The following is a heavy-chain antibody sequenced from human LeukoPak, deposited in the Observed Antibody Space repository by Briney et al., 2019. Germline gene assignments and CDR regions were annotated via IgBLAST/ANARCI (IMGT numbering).Heavy chain of an antibody. CDR1: KFTFSSFW. J-gene: IGHJ4*02. Sequence: GGSLGLSCEASKFTFSSFWLSGVAQVPGKGLEWVAYMNQLGNEENYLDSVKGRFTISRDNAKNSLYLQMNSLRAEDTAVYYCARGTYYYEFWGQGTLVTVSS. CDR3: ARGTYYYEF. D-gene: IGHD3-16*01. CDR2: MNQLGNEE. V-gene: IGHV3-7*04.